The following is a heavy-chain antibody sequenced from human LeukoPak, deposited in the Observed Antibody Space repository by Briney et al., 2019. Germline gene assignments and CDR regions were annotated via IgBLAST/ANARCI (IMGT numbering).Heavy chain of an antibody. CDR1: GGSISSGDYY. CDR3: AVKEWLFHLYGGYFDY. D-gene: IGHD3-3*01. V-gene: IGHV4-30-4*01. CDR2: IYYSGST. Sequence: SETLSLTCTVSGGSISSGDYYWSWIRQPPGKGLEWIGYIYYSGSTYYNPSLKSRVTISVDTSKNQFSLKLSSVTAADTAVYYCAVKEWLFHLYGGYFDYWGQGTLVTVSS. J-gene: IGHJ4*02.